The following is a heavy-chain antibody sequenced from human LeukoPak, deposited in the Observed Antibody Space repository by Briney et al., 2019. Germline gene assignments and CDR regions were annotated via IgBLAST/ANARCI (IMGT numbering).Heavy chain of an antibody. CDR2: ISYDGSNK. J-gene: IGHJ4*02. D-gene: IGHD6-19*01. CDR3: AKIAVAGTVFDY. V-gene: IGHV3-30*18. Sequence: GGSLRLSCAASGFPFSSYGMHGVRQAPGKGVEWVAVISYDGSNKYYADSVKGRFTISRDNSKNTLYLQMNSLRAEDTAVYYCAKIAVAGTVFDYWGQGTLVTVSS. CDR1: GFPFSSYG.